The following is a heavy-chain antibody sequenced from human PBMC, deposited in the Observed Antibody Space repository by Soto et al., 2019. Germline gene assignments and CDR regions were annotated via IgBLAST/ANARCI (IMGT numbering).Heavy chain of an antibody. Sequence: LRLSCAASGFTFSSYGMHWVRQAPGKGLEWVAVISYDGSNKYYADSVKGRFTISRDNSKNTLYLQMNSLRAEDTAVYYCAKENYDILTGTNGMDVWGQGTTVTVSS. CDR2: ISYDGSNK. J-gene: IGHJ6*02. D-gene: IGHD3-9*01. V-gene: IGHV3-30*18. CDR3: AKENYDILTGTNGMDV. CDR1: GFTFSSYG.